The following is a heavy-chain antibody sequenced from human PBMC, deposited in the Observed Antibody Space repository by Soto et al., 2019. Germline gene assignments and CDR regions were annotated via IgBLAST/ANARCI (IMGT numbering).Heavy chain of an antibody. CDR3: AREGTMVRGVTDDAFDI. CDR1: GFTFSSYG. J-gene: IGHJ3*02. V-gene: IGHV3-33*01. Sequence: GGSLRLSCAASGFTFSSYGMHWVRQAPGKGLEWVAVIWYDGSNKYYADSVKGRFTISRDNSKNTLYLQMNSLRAEDTAVYYCAREGTMVRGVTDDAFDIWGQGTMVTVSS. D-gene: IGHD3-10*01. CDR2: IWYDGSNK.